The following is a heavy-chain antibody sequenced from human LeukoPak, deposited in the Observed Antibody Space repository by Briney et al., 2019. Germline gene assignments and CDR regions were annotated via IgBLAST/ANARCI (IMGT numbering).Heavy chain of an antibody. CDR3: ARDLTSIFDY. CDR1: GFTFSFYS. Sequence: GGSLRLSCAASGFTFSFYSMNWVRQAPGKGLEWVSSISSSSSYIYYADSVKGRFTISRDNAKNSLYLQMNSLRAEDTAVYYCARDLTSIFDYWGQGTLVTVSS. J-gene: IGHJ4*02. D-gene: IGHD4/OR15-4a*01. V-gene: IGHV3-21*01. CDR2: ISSSSSYI.